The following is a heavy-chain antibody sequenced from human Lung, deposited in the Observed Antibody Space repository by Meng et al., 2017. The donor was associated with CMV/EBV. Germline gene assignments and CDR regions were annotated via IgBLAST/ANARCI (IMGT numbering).Heavy chain of an antibody. CDR2: IKQDGSEK. D-gene: IGHD5-24*01. CDR1: GFTFSIYW. CDR3: ARDLGDGSNYYYFDF. J-gene: IGHJ4*01. V-gene: IGHV3-7*01. Sequence: GESLKISCAASGFTFSIYWMSWVRQAPGKGLEWVANIKQDGSEKYYVDSVEGQFTISRDNAKNSLYLQINSLRAEDAAIYYCARDLGDGSNYYYFDFWGHGXLVTVSS.